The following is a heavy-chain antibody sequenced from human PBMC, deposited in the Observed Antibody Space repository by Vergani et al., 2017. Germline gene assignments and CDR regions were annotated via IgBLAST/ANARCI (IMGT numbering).Heavy chain of an antibody. CDR1: GFTFSDHY. V-gene: IGHV3-23*04. CDR2: ISGSSATP. CDR3: TKGSRGYTGYFFDY. J-gene: IGHJ4*02. Sequence: VQLVESGGGLVKPGGSLRLSCAASGFTFSDHYMDWVRQAPGKGLEWVSGISGSSATPYYADSVKGRFIISRDNSKNTLHLQMNSLRADDTAVYYCTKGSRGYTGYFFDYWGQGTLATVSS. D-gene: IGHD5-12*01.